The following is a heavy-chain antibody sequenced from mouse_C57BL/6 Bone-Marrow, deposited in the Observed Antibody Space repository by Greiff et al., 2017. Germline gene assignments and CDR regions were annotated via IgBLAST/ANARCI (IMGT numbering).Heavy chain of an antibody. Sequence: QVQLQQPGAELVKPGASVKMSCKASGYTFTSYWITWVKQRPGQGLEWIGDIYPGSGSTNYNEKFKSKATLTVDTSSSTAYMQLSSLTSEDSAVYYCARGDYGSSVFDYWGQGTTLTVSS. CDR2: IYPGSGST. V-gene: IGHV1-55*01. D-gene: IGHD1-1*01. J-gene: IGHJ2*01. CDR3: ARGDYGSSVFDY. CDR1: GYTFTSYW.